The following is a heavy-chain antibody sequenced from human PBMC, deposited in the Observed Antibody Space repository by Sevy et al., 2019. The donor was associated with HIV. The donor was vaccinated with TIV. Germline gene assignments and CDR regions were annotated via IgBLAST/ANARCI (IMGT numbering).Heavy chain of an antibody. CDR1: GFIFSTYG. J-gene: IGHJ4*02. Sequence: GGSLRLSCAASGFIFSTYGMHWVRQAPGKGLEWVALISFDGSKKYYAYSVKGRFTISRDNSKNTLYLEMSSLRAEDTAVYYCAKDPSLQLVLDYWGQGTLVTVSS. V-gene: IGHV3-30*18. CDR3: AKDPSLQLVLDY. D-gene: IGHD6-6*01. CDR2: ISFDGSKK.